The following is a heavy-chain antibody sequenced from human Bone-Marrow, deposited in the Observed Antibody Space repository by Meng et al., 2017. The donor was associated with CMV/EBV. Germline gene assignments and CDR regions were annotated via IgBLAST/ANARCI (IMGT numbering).Heavy chain of an antibody. CDR2: IYYSGST. D-gene: IGHD1-26*01. CDR3: ARGGDSGTRRFDP. Sequence: SEPLSLTCTVSGGSISSYYWSWIRQPPGKGLEWIGYIYYSGSTNYNPSLKSRVTISVDTSKNQFSLKLSSVTAADTAVYYCARGGDSGTRRFDPWGQGTLVTVSS. V-gene: IGHV4-59*01. J-gene: IGHJ5*02. CDR1: GGSISSYY.